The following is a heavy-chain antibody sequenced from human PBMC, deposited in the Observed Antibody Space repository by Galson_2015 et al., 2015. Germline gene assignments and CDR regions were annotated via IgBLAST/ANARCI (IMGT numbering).Heavy chain of an antibody. J-gene: IGHJ4*02. D-gene: IGHD6-19*01. CDR3: AKDGSRSCWHGDY. Sequence: SLRLSCAASGFTFSSYDMHWVRQAPGKGLEWVAAISYDGSNKYYADSVKGRFTISRDNSKNTVFLQMSSLRAEDTAVYYCAKDGSRSCWHGDYWGQGTLVTVSS. CDR1: GFTFSSYD. V-gene: IGHV3-30*18. CDR2: ISYDGSNK.